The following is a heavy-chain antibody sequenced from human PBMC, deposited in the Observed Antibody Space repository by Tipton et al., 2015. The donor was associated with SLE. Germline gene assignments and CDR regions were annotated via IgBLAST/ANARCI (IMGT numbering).Heavy chain of an antibody. D-gene: IGHD7-27*01. V-gene: IGHV4-39*07. CDR1: GGSVSSGSYY. Sequence: TLSLTCTVSGGSVSSGSYYWAWIRQPPGKGPEWIGTIYYSGSTYYYPSLKSRITISVDTSKNQFSLEVRSVTAADTAVYYCARDPGDWGYDYWGQGTLVTVSS. CDR2: IYYSGST. J-gene: IGHJ4*02. CDR3: ARDPGDWGYDY.